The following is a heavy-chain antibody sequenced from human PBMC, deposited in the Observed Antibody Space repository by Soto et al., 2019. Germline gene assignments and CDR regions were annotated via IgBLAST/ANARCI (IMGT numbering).Heavy chain of an antibody. Sequence: QIRLEQSVSEVRKPGASVTVSCKASGYTFRSYGVTWVRQAPGQGLEWLGWISDDSGEATYAESLKYRLTLTVYASATTAFMELKSLRSDDTAVYYCSRAISSTWAKTLVYAWGQVTPVTVAS. D-gene: IGHD6-19*01. CDR2: ISDDSGEA. CDR3: SRAISSTWAKTLVYA. V-gene: IGHV1-18*01. J-gene: IGHJ1*01. CDR1: GYTFRSYG.